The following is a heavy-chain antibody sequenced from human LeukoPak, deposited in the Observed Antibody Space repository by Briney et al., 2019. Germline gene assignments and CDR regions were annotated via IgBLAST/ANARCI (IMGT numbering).Heavy chain of an antibody. V-gene: IGHV4-59*08. CDR3: ARFGITVVRGGKYYFDY. D-gene: IGHD3-10*01. CDR1: GGSISNYY. Sequence: SETLSLTCTVSGGSISNYYWSWSRQPPGKGLEWMGHIYYSGATKYNPSLKSRITITVDTSKNQFSLMLSSVTAADTAVYYCARFGITVVRGGKYYFDYWGQGTLVTVSS. J-gene: IGHJ4*02. CDR2: IYYSGAT.